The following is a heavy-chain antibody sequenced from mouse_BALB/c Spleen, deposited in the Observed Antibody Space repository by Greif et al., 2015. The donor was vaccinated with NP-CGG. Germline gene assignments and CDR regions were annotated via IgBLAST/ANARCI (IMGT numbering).Heavy chain of an antibody. V-gene: IGHV2-2*02. Sequence: VQLQQSGPGLVQPSQSLSITCTVSGFSLTSYGVHWLRQSPGKGLEWLGVIWSGGSTDYNAAFISRLSISKDNSKSQVFFKMNSLQANDTAIYYCARSPLFITTVVAKLIYYAMDYWGQGTSVTVSS. CDR2: IWSGGST. J-gene: IGHJ4*01. CDR3: ARSPLFITTVVAKLIYYAMDY. CDR1: GFSLTSYG. D-gene: IGHD1-1*01.